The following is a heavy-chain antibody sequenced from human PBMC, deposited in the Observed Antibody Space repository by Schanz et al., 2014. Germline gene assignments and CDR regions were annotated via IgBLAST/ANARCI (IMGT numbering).Heavy chain of an antibody. D-gene: IGHD3-9*01. V-gene: IGHV3-23*01. J-gene: IGHJ6*02. Sequence: VQLLQFGGGVVQPGGSLRLSCAASGFTFSTYAMSWVRQAPGKGLEWVSAISGSGGSTYYADSVKGRFTISRDNSKNTLYLQMNSLRAEDTAVYYCARDSGPYYDKSMDVWGQGTTVAGSS. CDR2: ISGSGGST. CDR3: ARDSGPYYDKSMDV. CDR1: GFTFSTYA.